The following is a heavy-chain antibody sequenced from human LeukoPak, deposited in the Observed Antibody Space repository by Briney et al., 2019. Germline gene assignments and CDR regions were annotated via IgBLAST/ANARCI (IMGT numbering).Heavy chain of an antibody. J-gene: IGHJ6*03. V-gene: IGHV4-34*01. CDR1: GGSFSGYY. CDR2: INHSGST. Sequence: TTSETLSLTCAVYGGSFSGYYWSWIRQPPGKGLEWIGEINHSGSTNYNPSLKSRVTISVDTSKNQFSLKLSSVTAADTAVYYCARGLSAGATVTFYYYYYYYMGVWGKGTTVTVSS. D-gene: IGHD4-17*01. CDR3: ARGLSAGATVTFYYYYYYYMGV.